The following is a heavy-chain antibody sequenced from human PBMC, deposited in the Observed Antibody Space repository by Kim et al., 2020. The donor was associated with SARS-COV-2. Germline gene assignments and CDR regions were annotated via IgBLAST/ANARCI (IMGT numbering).Heavy chain of an antibody. CDR1: GGSFSGYY. J-gene: IGHJ6*03. CDR3: ASGYSRYYYYYMDV. V-gene: IGHV4-34*01. D-gene: IGHD6-13*01. CDR2: INHSGST. Sequence: SETLSLTCAVYGGSFSGYYWSWIRQPPGKGLEWIGEINHSGSTNYNPSLKSRVTISVDTSKNQFSLKLSSVTAADTAVYYCASGYSRYYYYYMDVWGKGTTVTVSS.